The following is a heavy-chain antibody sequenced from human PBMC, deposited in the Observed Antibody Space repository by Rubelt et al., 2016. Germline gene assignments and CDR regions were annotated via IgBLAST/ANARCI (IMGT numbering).Heavy chain of an antibody. CDR3: ATNVASGWPN. CDR2: INPSGGST. CDR1: GYTFTSYY. D-gene: IGHD6-19*01. Sequence: QVQLVQSGAEVKKPGASVKVSCKASGYTFTSYYIHWVRQAPGQGFEWMGFINPSGGSTSYGQDFQGRVTMTRERATGAGYMDLSGRKAEDTAVYYCATNVASGWPNWGQGTLVTVSS. J-gene: IGHJ4*02. V-gene: IGHV1-46*01.